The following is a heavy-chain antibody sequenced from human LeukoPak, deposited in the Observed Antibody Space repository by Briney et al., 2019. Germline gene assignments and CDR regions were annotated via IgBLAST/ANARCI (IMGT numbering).Heavy chain of an antibody. CDR1: GGSISSGGYS. CDR2: IYHSGST. J-gene: IGHJ4*02. D-gene: IGHD3-22*01. Sequence: SQTLSLTCAVSGGSISSGGYSWSWIRQPPGKGLEWIGYIYHSGSTYYNPSLKSRVTISVDTSKNQFSLKLSSVTAADTAVYYCARRYYYDSSAAFDYWGQGTLVTVSS. V-gene: IGHV4-30-2*02. CDR3: ARRYYYDSSAAFDY.